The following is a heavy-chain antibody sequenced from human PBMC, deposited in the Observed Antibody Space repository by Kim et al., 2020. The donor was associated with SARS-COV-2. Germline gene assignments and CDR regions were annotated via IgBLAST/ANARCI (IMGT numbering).Heavy chain of an antibody. D-gene: IGHD3-10*01. CDR2: ISGSGGFT. V-gene: IGHV3-23*01. Sequence: GGSLRLSCAASGFTFSNYAMSWVRQAPGKGLEWVSAISGSGGFTYYADSVKGRFTISRDNSKNTLYLQMNSLRAEDTAVYYCAKVLHYFNSGSLFYSDYWGQGTLVTVSS. J-gene: IGHJ4*02. CDR1: GFTFSNYA. CDR3: AKVLHYFNSGSLFYSDY.